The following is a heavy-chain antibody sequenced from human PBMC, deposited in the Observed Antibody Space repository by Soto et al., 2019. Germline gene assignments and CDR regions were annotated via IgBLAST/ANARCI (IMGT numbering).Heavy chain of an antibody. CDR3: AKGFSGAYSNWEY. J-gene: IGHJ4*02. CDR1: GFTFRNYG. V-gene: IGHV3-30*18. D-gene: IGHD1-26*01. CDR2: LSHDGVTK. Sequence: QVQLVESGGGAVQPGRSLRLSCAASGFTFRNYGMHWVRQAAGKGLEWVAGLSHDGVTKYYSDSVKGRFSISRDESRNTLFLQMNSLRPEDTAMYYCAKGFSGAYSNWEYWGQGTLVTVSS.